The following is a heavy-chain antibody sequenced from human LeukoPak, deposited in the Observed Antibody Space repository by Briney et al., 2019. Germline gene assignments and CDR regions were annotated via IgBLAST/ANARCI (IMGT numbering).Heavy chain of an antibody. V-gene: IGHV3-72*01. D-gene: IGHD5-18*01. CDR1: GFTFSDHY. CDR3: ARGGYSYGYYFDY. J-gene: IGHJ4*02. CDR2: TRNKANGYTT. Sequence: GGSLRLSCAASGFTFSDHYMDWVRQAPGKGLEWVGRTRNKANGYTTEYAASVKGRFTISRDDSKNSLYLQMNSLKTEDTAVYYCARGGYSYGYYFDYWGQGTLVTVSS.